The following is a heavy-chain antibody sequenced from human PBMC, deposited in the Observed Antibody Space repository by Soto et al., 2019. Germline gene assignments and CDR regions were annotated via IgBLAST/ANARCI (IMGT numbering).Heavy chain of an antibody. CDR3: ARDYYDSSGYDHFDY. V-gene: IGHV4-31*03. J-gene: IGHJ4*02. Sequence: QVQLQESGPGLVKPSQTLSLTCTVSGGSISSGGYYWSWIRQHPGKGLEWIGYIYYSGSTNYNPSLKSRVTISVDTSKNQFSLKLSSVTVAYTAVYYCARDYYDSSGYDHFDYWGQGTLVTVSS. D-gene: IGHD3-22*01. CDR1: GGSISSGGYY. CDR2: IYYSGST.